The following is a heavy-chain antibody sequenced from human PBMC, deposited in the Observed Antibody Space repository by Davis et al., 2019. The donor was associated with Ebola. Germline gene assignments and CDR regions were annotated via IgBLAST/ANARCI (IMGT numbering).Heavy chain of an antibody. V-gene: IGHV3-21*01. D-gene: IGHD3-10*01. CDR1: GFTFSSYS. CDR2: ISSSSSYI. J-gene: IGHJ4*02. Sequence: GGSLRLSCAASGFTFSSYSMNWVRQAPGKGLEWVSSISSSSSYIYYADSVKGRFTISRDNAKNSLYLQMNSLRDEDTAVYYCARASLWFGELLSIHSLGYWGQGTLVTVSS. CDR3: ARASLWFGELLSIHSLGY.